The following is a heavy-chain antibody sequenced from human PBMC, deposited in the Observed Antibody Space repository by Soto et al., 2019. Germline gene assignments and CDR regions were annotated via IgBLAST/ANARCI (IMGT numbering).Heavy chain of an antibody. CDR3: ARHLAAGDY. J-gene: IGHJ4*02. CDR1: GYTFTSYY. D-gene: IGHD6-13*01. Sequence: QVQLVQSGAEVKKPGASVKVSCKASGYTFTSYYMHWVRQAPGQGLEWMGIINPSGCITNYAQKFQGRFTMTRDTSTSTVYMDLSSLRSEDTAVYYCARHLAAGDYWGQGTVVTVSS. CDR2: INPSGCIT. V-gene: IGHV1-46*01.